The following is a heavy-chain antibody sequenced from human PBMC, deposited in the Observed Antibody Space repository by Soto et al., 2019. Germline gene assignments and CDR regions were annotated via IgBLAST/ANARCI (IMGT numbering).Heavy chain of an antibody. D-gene: IGHD3-16*01. CDR3: ARDREGGDAFDI. CDR1: GGSFSGYY. CDR2: INHSGST. V-gene: IGHV4-34*01. J-gene: IGHJ3*02. Sequence: SETLSLTCAVYGGSFSGYYWSWIRQPPGKGLEWIGEINHSGSTNYNPSLKSRVTISVDTSKNQFSLKLSSLTAAETAVYYCARDREGGDAFDIWGQGTMVTVSS.